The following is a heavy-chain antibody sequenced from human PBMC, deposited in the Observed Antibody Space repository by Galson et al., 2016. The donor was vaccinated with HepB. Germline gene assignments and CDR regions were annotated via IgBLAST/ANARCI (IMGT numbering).Heavy chain of an antibody. CDR3: AKWSDAAATY. D-gene: IGHD6-13*01. CDR1: GFTFSNYG. J-gene: IGHJ4*02. V-gene: IGHV3-33*06. CDR2: IWYDGSEK. Sequence: SLRLSCAASGFTFSNYGMHWVRQAPGKGLEWVAVIWYDGSEKYYADSVKGRFSISRDNSKNTLYLQMSSLTAEDTAVYYCAKWSDAAATYWGQGALVTVSS.